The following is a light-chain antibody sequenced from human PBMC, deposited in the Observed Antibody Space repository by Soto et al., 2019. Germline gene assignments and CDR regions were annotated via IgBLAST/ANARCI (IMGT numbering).Light chain of an antibody. Sequence: DVVMTQSPLSLPVTLGQPASISCRSNQSLVHGDGIAYCSWFQQRPGRSPRRLIYKVSNRDSGVPARFSGSGSGTDFALKISRVEAEDVGVYYCMQGTHWPITFGQGTRLEIK. CDR2: KVS. CDR1: QSLVHGDGIAY. J-gene: IGKJ5*01. CDR3: MQGTHWPIT. V-gene: IGKV2-30*02.